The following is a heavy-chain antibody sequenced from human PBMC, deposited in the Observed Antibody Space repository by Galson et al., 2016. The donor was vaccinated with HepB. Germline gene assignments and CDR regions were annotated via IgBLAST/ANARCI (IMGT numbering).Heavy chain of an antibody. CDR1: GFTFSSYG. J-gene: IGHJ4*02. D-gene: IGHD5-24*01. CDR3: VREGLADGSYFDY. Sequence: SLRLSCAASGFTFSSYGMHWVRQAPGKGLEWVAAIFYDGSNRYYADSVKGRFTISRDNSKNTVYVQMNSLRAEDTAVYYCVREGLADGSYFDYWGQGTLVTVSS. V-gene: IGHV3-30*03. CDR2: IFYDGSNR.